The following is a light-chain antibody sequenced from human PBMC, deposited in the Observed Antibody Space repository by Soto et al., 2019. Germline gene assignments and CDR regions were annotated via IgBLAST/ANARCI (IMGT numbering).Light chain of an antibody. CDR1: QSITNNY. V-gene: IGKV3-20*01. Sequence: EIVLTQSPGTLSLSPGERATLSCRASQSITNNYLAWYQQKPGRAHRLLIYGASSRATGIPDRFSGSGSGTDFTLTISRLEPEDFAMYYCQKYGYLVTLSGGTKVDIK. J-gene: IGKJ4*01. CDR3: QKYGYLVT. CDR2: GAS.